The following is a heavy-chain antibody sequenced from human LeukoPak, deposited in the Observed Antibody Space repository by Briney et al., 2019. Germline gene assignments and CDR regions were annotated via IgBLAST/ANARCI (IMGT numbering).Heavy chain of an antibody. CDR1: GFTFSSYA. D-gene: IGHD3-22*01. CDR3: AKDLDEDDSSGY. CDR2: ISGSGGST. Sequence: GSLRLSCAASGFTFSSYAMSWVRQAPGKGLEWVSAISGSGGSTYYADSVKGRFTISRDNSKNTLYLQMNSLRAEDTAVYYCAKDLDEDDSSGYWGQGTLVTVSS. V-gene: IGHV3-23*01. J-gene: IGHJ4*02.